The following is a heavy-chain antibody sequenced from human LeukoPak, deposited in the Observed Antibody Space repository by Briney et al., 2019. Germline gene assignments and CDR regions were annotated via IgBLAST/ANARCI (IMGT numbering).Heavy chain of an antibody. V-gene: IGHV4-59*01. D-gene: IGHD3-22*01. CDR3: ARGPYYYDSSGYFIPFDY. Sequence: SETLSLTCTVSGGSISSYYWSWIRQPPGKGLEWIGYIYYSGSTNYNPSLKSRVTISVDTSKNQFSLKLSSVTAADTAVYYCARGPYYYDSSGYFIPFDYWGQGTLVTVSS. CDR2: IYYSGST. J-gene: IGHJ4*02. CDR1: GGSISSYY.